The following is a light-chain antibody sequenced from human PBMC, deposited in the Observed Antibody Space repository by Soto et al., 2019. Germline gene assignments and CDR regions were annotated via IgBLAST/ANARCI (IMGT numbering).Light chain of an antibody. J-gene: IGLJ2*01. CDR1: STDVGRYNY. CDR2: EVS. CDR3: SSYTPSSTL. Sequence: QSVLTQPASVSGSPGKSITISCTGTSTDVGRYNYVSWYQQHPGKAPKLIIYEVSNRPSGVSNRFSGSKSGNTASLTIPGLQAEDEADYYCSSYTPSSTLFGGGTKVTVL. V-gene: IGLV2-14*01.